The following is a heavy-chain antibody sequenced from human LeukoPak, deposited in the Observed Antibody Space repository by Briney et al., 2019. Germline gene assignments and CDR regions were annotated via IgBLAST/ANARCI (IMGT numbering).Heavy chain of an antibody. CDR1: GFTFDYYA. CDR3: AKDSLGSRDAFDI. J-gene: IGHJ3*02. D-gene: IGHD3-16*01. CDR2: ISWNSGSI. V-gene: IGHV3-9*01. Sequence: GGSLRLSCAASGFTFDYYAMHWVRQAPGKGLEWVSGISWNSGSIGYADSVKGRFTISRDNAKNSLYLQMNSLRAEDTALYYCAKDSLGSRDAFDIWGQGTMVTVPS.